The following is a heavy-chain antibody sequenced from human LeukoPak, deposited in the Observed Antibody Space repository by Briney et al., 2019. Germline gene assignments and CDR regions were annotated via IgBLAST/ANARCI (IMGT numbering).Heavy chain of an antibody. CDR1: AFTFEDYA. Sequence: PGGSLRLSCAASAFTFEDYAMPWVRQAPGKGLEWVSGISRNSGAIGYADSVKGRFTISRDNAKNSLYLQMNSLRAEDTALYYCAKAQGSLDYFDYWGQGTLVTVSS. CDR3: AKAQGSLDYFDY. D-gene: IGHD3-16*01. CDR2: ISRNSGAI. J-gene: IGHJ4*02. V-gene: IGHV3-9*01.